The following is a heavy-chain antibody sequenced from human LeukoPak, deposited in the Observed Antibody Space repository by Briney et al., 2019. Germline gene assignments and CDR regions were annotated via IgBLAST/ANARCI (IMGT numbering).Heavy chain of an antibody. V-gene: IGHV7-4-1*02. D-gene: IGHD6-19*01. Sequence: GASVKVSCKASGYTFTSYAMNWVRQAHGQGLEWMGWINTNTGNPTYAQGFTGRFVFSLDTSVSTAYLQISSLKAEDTAVYYCARDFWVAGTHYYYYYGMDVWGQGTTVTVSS. CDR1: GYTFTSYA. J-gene: IGHJ6*02. CDR2: INTNTGNP. CDR3: ARDFWVAGTHYYYYYGMDV.